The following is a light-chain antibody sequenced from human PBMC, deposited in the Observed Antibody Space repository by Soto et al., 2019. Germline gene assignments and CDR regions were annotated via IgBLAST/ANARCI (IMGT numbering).Light chain of an antibody. CDR3: QQSYSTPRT. CDR2: DAS. J-gene: IGKJ1*01. Sequence: IQLTRCPSSLSASVGDRVTITCRASQGISSALAWYQQKPGKAPKLLIYDASSLESGVPSRFSGSGSGTDFTLTISSLQPEDFATYYCQQSYSTPRTFGQGTKVDNK. V-gene: IGKV1-13*02. CDR1: QGISSA.